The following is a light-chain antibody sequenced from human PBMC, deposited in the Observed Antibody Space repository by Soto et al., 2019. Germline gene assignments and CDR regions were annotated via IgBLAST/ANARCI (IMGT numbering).Light chain of an antibody. V-gene: IGLV2-14*01. CDR2: DVS. Sequence: QSALTQPASVSGSPGQSITISCTGTSSDVGGYNYVSWYQQHPGKAPKLMIYDVSHRPSGVSNLFSGSKSGNTASLTISGLQAEDEADYYCSSYTSSSTWVFGGGTKLTVL. CDR1: SSDVGGYNY. CDR3: SSYTSSSTWV. J-gene: IGLJ3*02.